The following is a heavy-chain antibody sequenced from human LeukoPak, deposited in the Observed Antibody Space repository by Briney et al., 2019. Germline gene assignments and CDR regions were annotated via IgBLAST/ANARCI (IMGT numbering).Heavy chain of an antibody. CDR2: IYSAGTT. D-gene: IGHD3-22*01. CDR1: GFNVTNNY. Sequence: PGGSLRLSCAASGFNVTNNYMSWVRQAPGQGLEWVSIIYSAGTTYYADSVRGRFTISRDNFKNILYLQMNSLTAEDTAVYYCATYNAYASTGYVGYFDHWGQGTLVTVSS. CDR3: ATYNAYASTGYVGYFDH. V-gene: IGHV3-53*01. J-gene: IGHJ4*02.